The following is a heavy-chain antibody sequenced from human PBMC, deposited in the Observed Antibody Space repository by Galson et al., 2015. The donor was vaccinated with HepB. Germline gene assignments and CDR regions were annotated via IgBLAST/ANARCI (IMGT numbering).Heavy chain of an antibody. CDR3: ARTPYYGSGSLYNVWFDP. Sequence: SVKVSCKASGYTFNDYAMNWVRQAPGQGLQWMGWINTNTGSPTYAQDFTGRFVFSLDTSVTTAYLQINSLKADDTAVYYCARTPYYGSGSLYNVWFDPWGQGTLVTVSS. CDR2: INTNTGSP. V-gene: IGHV7-4-1*02. CDR1: GYTFNDYA. J-gene: IGHJ5*02. D-gene: IGHD3-10*01.